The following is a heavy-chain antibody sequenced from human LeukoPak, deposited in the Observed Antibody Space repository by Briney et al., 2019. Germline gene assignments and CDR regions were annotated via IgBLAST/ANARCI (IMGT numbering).Heavy chain of an antibody. CDR1: GYTFTSYY. Sequence: ASVKVSCKASGYTFTSYYMHWVRQAPGQGLEWMGIINPSGGSTSCAQKFQGRVTMTRDTSTSTVYMELSSLRSEDTAVYYCARSGDCTNGVCYYYFDYWGQGTLVTVSS. CDR3: ARSGDCTNGVCYYYFDY. V-gene: IGHV1-46*01. D-gene: IGHD2-8*01. CDR2: INPSGGST. J-gene: IGHJ4*02.